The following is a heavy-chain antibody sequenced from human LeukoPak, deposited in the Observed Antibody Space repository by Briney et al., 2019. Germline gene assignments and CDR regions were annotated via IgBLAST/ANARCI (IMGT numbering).Heavy chain of an antibody. Sequence: PSQTLSLTCTVSGGSISSGDYYWSWIRQSPGKGLEWIGYIYYSGSTYYNPSLKSRVIISVDTSKNQFSLKLSSVTAADTAVYYCARLTVTEYFDYWGQGTLVTVSS. V-gene: IGHV4-30-4*08. CDR1: GGSISSGDYY. CDR3: ARLTVTEYFDY. J-gene: IGHJ4*02. CDR2: IYYSGST. D-gene: IGHD4-17*01.